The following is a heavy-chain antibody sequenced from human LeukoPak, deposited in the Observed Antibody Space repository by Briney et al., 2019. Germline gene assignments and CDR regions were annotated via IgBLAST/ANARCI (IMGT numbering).Heavy chain of an antibody. CDR3: ARFFGNTVADDY. V-gene: IGHV3-30*04. CDR1: GFTFSSYA. J-gene: IGHJ4*02. Sequence: GGSLRLSCAASGFTFSSYAMHWVRQAPGKGLEWVAVISYDGSNKYYADSVKGRLTISRDNSKNTLYLQMNSLRAEDTAVYYCARFFGNTVADDYWGQGTLVTVSS. D-gene: IGHD6-19*01. CDR2: ISYDGSNK.